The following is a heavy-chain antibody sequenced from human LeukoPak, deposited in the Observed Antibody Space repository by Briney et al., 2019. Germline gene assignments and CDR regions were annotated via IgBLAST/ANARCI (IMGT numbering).Heavy chain of an antibody. CDR1: VGTFSSYA. D-gene: IGHD3-10*01. Sequence: ASVKVSCKSSVGTFSSYAISWVRQAPGQGLEWMGGIIPIFGTANYAQKFQGRVTITADESTSTAYMELSSLRSEGTAVYYCARSEVRGRITMVRGVITFDYWGQGTLVTVSS. J-gene: IGHJ4*02. V-gene: IGHV1-69*01. CDR2: IIPIFGTA. CDR3: ARSEVRGRITMVRGVITFDY.